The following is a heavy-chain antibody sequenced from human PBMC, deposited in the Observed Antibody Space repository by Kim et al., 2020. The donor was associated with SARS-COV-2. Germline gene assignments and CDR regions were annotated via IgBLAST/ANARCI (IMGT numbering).Heavy chain of an antibody. D-gene: IGHD6-13*01. Sequence: ASVKVSCKASGYTFTSYGISWVRQAPGQGLEWMGWISGYNGNTKYAQKVQGRVTMTADTSTSTAYMELRSLRSDDTAVYYCAREESSSWTRAYYYYGMDVWGQGTTVTVSS. V-gene: IGHV1-18*01. CDR2: ISGYNGNT. J-gene: IGHJ6*02. CDR1: GYTFTSYG. CDR3: AREESSSWTRAYYYYGMDV.